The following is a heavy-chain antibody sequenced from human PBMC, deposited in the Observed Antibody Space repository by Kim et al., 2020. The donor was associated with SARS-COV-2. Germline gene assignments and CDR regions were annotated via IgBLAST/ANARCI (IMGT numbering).Heavy chain of an antibody. D-gene: IGHD2-2*01. CDR3: AKLKPAATRTMGFDP. CDR1: GFTFSSYG. Sequence: GGSLRLSCAASGFTFSSYGMHWVRQAPGKGLEWVAVISYDGSNKYYADSVKGRFTISRDNSKNTLYLQMNSLRAEDTAVYYCAKLKPAATRTMGFDPWGQGTLVTVSS. J-gene: IGHJ5*02. V-gene: IGHV3-30*18. CDR2: ISYDGSNK.